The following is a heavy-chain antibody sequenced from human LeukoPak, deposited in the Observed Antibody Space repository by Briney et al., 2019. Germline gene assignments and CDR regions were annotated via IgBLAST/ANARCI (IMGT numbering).Heavy chain of an antibody. D-gene: IGHD6-13*01. J-gene: IGHJ3*02. CDR2: IYYSGST. CDR1: GGSISSGGYY. V-gene: IGHV4-61*08. Sequence: SQTLSLTCTVSGGSISSGGYYWSWIRQPPGKGLEWIGYIYYSGSTNYNPSLKSRVTISVDTSKNQFSLKLSSVTAADTAIYYCARDRDPGYSSSWFTFDIWGQGTMVTVSS. CDR3: ARDRDPGYSSSWFTFDI.